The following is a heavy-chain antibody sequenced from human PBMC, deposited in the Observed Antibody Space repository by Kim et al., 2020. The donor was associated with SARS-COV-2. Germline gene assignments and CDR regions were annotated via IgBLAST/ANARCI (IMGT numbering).Heavy chain of an antibody. CDR2: IYYSGST. D-gene: IGHD1-26*01. V-gene: IGHV4-59*08. J-gene: IGHJ4*02. Sequence: SETLSLTCTVSGGSISSYYWSWIRQPPGKGLEWIGYIYYSGSTNYNPSLKSRVTISVDTSKNQFSLKLSSVTAADTAVYYCARHMGGSLDFDYWGQGTLVTVSS. CDR3: ARHMGGSLDFDY. CDR1: GGSISSYY.